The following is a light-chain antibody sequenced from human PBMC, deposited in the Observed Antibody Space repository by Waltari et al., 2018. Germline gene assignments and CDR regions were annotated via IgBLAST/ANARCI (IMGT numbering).Light chain of an antibody. CDR3: YSYTGSSSWV. CDR1: SCEVGIYFY. CDR2: DVS. J-gene: IGLJ3*02. Sequence: QTALPPHAPWPGPPGPPITTPCPGTSCEVGIYFYAPWYQQHPDKAPKLMNYDVSELPSVVSSRFSGTKASNTAFLTSSGLQAEDEAYYYCYSYTGSSSWVFGGGTKLTVL. V-gene: IGLV2-14*01.